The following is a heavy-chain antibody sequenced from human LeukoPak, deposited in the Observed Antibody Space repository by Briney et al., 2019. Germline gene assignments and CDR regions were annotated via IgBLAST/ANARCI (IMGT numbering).Heavy chain of an antibody. D-gene: IGHD3-10*01. V-gene: IGHV4-59*08. CDR3: ARHQDYYGSGSSLYYFDY. CDR1: GGSISSYY. J-gene: IGHJ4*02. Sequence: PSETLSLTCTVSGGSISSYYWSWIRQPPGKGLEWIGYIYYSGSTNYNPSLKSRVTISVDTSKNQFSLKLSSVTAADTAVYYCARHQDYYGSGSSLYYFDYWGQGTLVTVSS. CDR2: IYYSGST.